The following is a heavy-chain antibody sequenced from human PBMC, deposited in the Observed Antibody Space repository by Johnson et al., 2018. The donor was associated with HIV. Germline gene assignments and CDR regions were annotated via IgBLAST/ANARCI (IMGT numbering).Heavy chain of an antibody. CDR1: GFSFSGFA. D-gene: IGHD2-15*01. Sequence: QVQVVESGGGLVKPGGSLRLSCVVSGFSFSGFAMHWVRQAPGKGLDWMAVISYDGRNQQYAESVKGRFTISRDNYKNTLYLQMSSVRPEDTAVYYCARDLAPRPPARFDVFDVWGQGTMVTVS. CDR2: ISYDGRNQ. J-gene: IGHJ3*01. CDR3: ARDLAPRPPARFDVFDV. V-gene: IGHV3-30-3*01.